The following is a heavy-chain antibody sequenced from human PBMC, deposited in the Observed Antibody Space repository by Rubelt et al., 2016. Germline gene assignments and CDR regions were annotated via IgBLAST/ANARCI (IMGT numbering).Heavy chain of an antibody. Sequence: QVQLQESGPGLVKPSGTLSLTCGVSGGSISSSSYYWGWIRQPPGKGLEWIGTIYYSGYIYYNPSLKSRVTISVDTSKNQFSLTLSSVTAADTAVYSCAGRTNWFDPWGQGTLVTVSS. CDR3: AGRTNWFDP. V-gene: IGHV4-39*01. CDR2: IYYSGYI. CDR1: GGSISSSSYY. J-gene: IGHJ5*02.